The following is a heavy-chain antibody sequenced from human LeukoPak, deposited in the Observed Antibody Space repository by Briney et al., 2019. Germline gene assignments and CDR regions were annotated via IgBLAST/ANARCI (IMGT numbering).Heavy chain of an antibody. CDR2: IYYSGST. CDR1: GGSISSSSYY. Sequence: SETLSLTCTVSGGSISSSSYYWGWIRQPPGKGLEWIGSIYYSGSTYYNPSLKSRVTISVDTSKNQFSLKLSSVTAADTAVYYCASRIGLVTPNAFDIWGQGTMVTVSS. J-gene: IGHJ3*02. V-gene: IGHV4-39*01. D-gene: IGHD2-21*01. CDR3: ASRIGLVTPNAFDI.